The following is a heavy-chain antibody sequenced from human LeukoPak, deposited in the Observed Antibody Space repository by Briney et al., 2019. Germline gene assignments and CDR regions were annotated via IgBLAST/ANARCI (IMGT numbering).Heavy chain of an antibody. V-gene: IGHV3-64*01. J-gene: IGHJ4*02. Sequence: GGSLRLSCAVSGFTFSSYAMHWVRQAPGKGLEYVSAISSNGGSTYYANSVKGRFTISRDNSKNTLYLQMGSLRAEDMAVYYCARGYSSSDYWGQGTLVTVSS. CDR1: GFTFSSYA. CDR3: ARGYSSSDY. CDR2: ISSNGGST. D-gene: IGHD6-13*01.